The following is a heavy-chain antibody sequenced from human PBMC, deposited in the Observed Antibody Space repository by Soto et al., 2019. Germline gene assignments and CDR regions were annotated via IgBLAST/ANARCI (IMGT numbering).Heavy chain of an antibody. CDR3: AIDPWYVWGSYRPLKYVDY. CDR2: IWYDGSNT. CDR1: GFTLSTYG. Sequence: GGSLRLSCAASGFTLSTYGMHWVLQAPCKGLEWVAVIWYDGSNTYYADSVKGRFTISRDNSKNMLSLQMNSLGAEVTAVYYCAIDPWYVWGSYRPLKYVDYWGQGTLVTVSS. J-gene: IGHJ4*02. D-gene: IGHD3-16*02. V-gene: IGHV3-33*01.